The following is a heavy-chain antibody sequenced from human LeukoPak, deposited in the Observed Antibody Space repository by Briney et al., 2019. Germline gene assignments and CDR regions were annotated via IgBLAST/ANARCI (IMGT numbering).Heavy chain of an antibody. D-gene: IGHD3-3*01. Sequence: SETLSLTCTVSGGSISSSSYYWGWIRQPPGKGLEWIGSIYYSGSTYYNPSLKSRVTISVDTSKNQFSLKLSSVTAAHTAVYYCARDGYDFWSGYKLYYFDYWGQGTLVTVSS. CDR1: GGSISSSSYY. J-gene: IGHJ4*02. V-gene: IGHV4-39*07. CDR2: IYYSGST. CDR3: ARDGYDFWSGYKLYYFDY.